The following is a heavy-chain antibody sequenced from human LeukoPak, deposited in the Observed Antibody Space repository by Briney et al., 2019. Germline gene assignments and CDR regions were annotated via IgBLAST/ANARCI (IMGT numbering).Heavy chain of an antibody. D-gene: IGHD6-6*01. V-gene: IGHV3-7*01. CDR3: SSGAAPTAPYYYYYYMDV. CDR1: GFTFSSYW. Sequence: GGSLRLSCAASGFTFSSYWMSWVRQAPGKGLEWVANIKQDGSEKYYVDSVKGRFTISRDNAKNSLYLQMNRLRAEDTAVYYCSSGAAPTAPYYYYYYMDVWGKGTTVTVSS. CDR2: IKQDGSEK. J-gene: IGHJ6*03.